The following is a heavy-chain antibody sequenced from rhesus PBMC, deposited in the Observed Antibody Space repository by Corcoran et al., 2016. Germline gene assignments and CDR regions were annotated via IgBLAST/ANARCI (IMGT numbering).Heavy chain of an antibody. V-gene: IGHV4-73*01. J-gene: IGHJ5-1*01. Sequence: QVKLQQWGEGLVKPSETLSLTCAVYGGSISGYYWSWIRQPPGKGLEWIGNIDGNSASTNSNPSLKKRVTISKDTSKNQFSLKLSSVTAADTAVYYCARETYWTVTNNRFDVWGPGVLVTVSS. D-gene: IGHD4-23*01. CDR1: GGSISGYY. CDR2: IDGNSAST. CDR3: ARETYWTVTNNRFDV.